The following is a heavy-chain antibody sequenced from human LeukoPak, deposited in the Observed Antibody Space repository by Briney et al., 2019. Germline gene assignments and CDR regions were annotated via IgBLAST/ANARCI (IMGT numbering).Heavy chain of an antibody. J-gene: IGHJ4*02. V-gene: IGHV3-21*01. CDR1: GFTFSSYS. CDR3: NSGGGYHSFDY. CDR2: ISSSSSYI. Sequence: GGSLRLSCAASGFTFSSYSMNWVRQAPGKGLGWVSSISSSSSYIYYADSVKGRFTISRDNAKNSLYLQMNSLRAEDTAVYYCNSGGGYHSFDYWGQGTLVTVSS. D-gene: IGHD3-16*01.